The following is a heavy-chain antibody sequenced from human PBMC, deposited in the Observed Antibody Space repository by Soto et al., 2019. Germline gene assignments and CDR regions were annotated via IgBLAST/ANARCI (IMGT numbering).Heavy chain of an antibody. Sequence: EVQLVETGGGLIQPGGSLRLSCTASGFTVSSNYMTWVRQAPGKGLEWVSVIYSGGNTYYADSVKGRFTSSRDKSKNTLNLQMKSLRAEDTAVYYCAGATGRYWGQGTLVTVSS. CDR1: GFTVSSNY. CDR2: IYSGGNT. V-gene: IGHV3-53*02. J-gene: IGHJ4*02. CDR3: AGATGRY. D-gene: IGHD1-1*01.